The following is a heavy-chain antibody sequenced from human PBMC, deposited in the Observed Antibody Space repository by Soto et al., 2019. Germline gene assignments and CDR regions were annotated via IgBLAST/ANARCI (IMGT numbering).Heavy chain of an antibody. CDR2: ISSSSSYI. V-gene: IGHV3-21*01. D-gene: IGHD6-19*01. J-gene: IGHJ4*02. CDR3: ARGSRAVAAHFDY. CDR1: GFTFSSYS. Sequence: ETLRLSCAASGFTFSSYSMNWVRQAPGKGLEWVSSISSSSSYIYYADSVKGRFTISRDNAKNSLYLQMNSLRAEDTAVYYCARGSRAVAAHFDYWGQGTLVTVSS.